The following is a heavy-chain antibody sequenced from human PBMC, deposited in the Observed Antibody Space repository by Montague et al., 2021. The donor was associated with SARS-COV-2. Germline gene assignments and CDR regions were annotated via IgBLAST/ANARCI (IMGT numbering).Heavy chain of an antibody. D-gene: IGHD3-22*01. V-gene: IGHV4-39*01. J-gene: IGHJ5*02. Sequence: SETLSLTCAVSGGSISGSSYYWGWLRQPPGKGLEWIGSIYYSGSTYYNPSLKRRVTISVDTSKNQFSLKLSSVTAADTAVYYCARQGYYYDSSGYGRSDWFDPWGQGTLVTVSS. CDR1: GGSISGSSYY. CDR3: ARQGYYYDSSGYGRSDWFDP. CDR2: IYYSGST.